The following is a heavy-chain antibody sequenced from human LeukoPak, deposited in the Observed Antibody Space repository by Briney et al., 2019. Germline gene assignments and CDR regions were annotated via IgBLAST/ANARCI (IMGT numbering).Heavy chain of an antibody. V-gene: IGHV3-30*04. CDR3: ARVMGRCCSSTSCYVDY. D-gene: IGHD2-2*01. CDR1: GITFSSYA. Sequence: GRSLRLSCAASGITFSSYAMHWVRQAPGKGLEWVAVISYDGSNKYYADSVKGRFTISRDNSKNTLYLQMNSLRAEDTAVYYCARVMGRCCSSTSCYVDYWGQGTLVTVPS. CDR2: ISYDGSNK. J-gene: IGHJ4*02.